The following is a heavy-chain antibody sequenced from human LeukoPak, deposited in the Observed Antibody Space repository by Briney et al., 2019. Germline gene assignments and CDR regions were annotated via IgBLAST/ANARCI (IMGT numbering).Heavy chain of an antibody. Sequence: PGGSLRLSCAASGFTFSNYNMNWVRQAPGKGLEWVSSISSSSGYIYYADSVKGRFSISRDNAKNSLYLQMNSLRAEDTAVYYCARDLGSSSWKHAFDIWGQGTMVTVSS. D-gene: IGHD6-13*01. CDR3: ARDLGSSSWKHAFDI. CDR1: GFTFSNYN. J-gene: IGHJ3*02. CDR2: ISSSSGYI. V-gene: IGHV3-21*01.